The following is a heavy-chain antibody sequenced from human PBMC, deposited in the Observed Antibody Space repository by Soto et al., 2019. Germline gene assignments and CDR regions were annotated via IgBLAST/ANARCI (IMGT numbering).Heavy chain of an antibody. Sequence: ASVKVSCKASGYTFTGYYMHWVRQAPGQGLEWMGWINPNSGGTNYAQKFQGWVTMTRDTSISTAYMELSRLRSDDTAVYYCARGYYDSSGYSKIAVDYWGQGTLVTVSS. J-gene: IGHJ4*02. CDR2: INPNSGGT. V-gene: IGHV1-2*04. D-gene: IGHD3-22*01. CDR1: GYTFTGYY. CDR3: ARGYYDSSGYSKIAVDY.